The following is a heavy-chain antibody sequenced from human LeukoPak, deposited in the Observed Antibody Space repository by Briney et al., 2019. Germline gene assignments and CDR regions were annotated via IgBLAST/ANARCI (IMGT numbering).Heavy chain of an antibody. V-gene: IGHV1-18*01. Sequence: GASVKVSCKSSGYTFTSYGISWVRQAPGQGLEWMGWISAYNGSTNYAQKLQGRVTMTTDTSTSTAYMELRSLRSDDTAVYYCARRITVIWFDPWGQGTLVTVSS. CDR3: ARRITVIWFDP. J-gene: IGHJ5*02. CDR2: ISAYNGST. D-gene: IGHD4-17*01. CDR1: GYTFTSYG.